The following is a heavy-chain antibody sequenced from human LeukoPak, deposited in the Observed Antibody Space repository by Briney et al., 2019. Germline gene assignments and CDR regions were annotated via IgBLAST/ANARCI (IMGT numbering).Heavy chain of an antibody. CDR1: GYTFTSYY. J-gene: IGHJ5*02. CDR2: INPSGGST. V-gene: IGHV1-46*01. CDR3: AREIAYCTNGVCYLGRGLDP. D-gene: IGHD2-8*01. Sequence: ASVKVSCKASGYTFTSYYMHWVRQAPGQGLEWMGIINPSGGSTSYAQKFQGRVTMTRDMSTSTVYMELSSLRSEDTAVYYCAREIAYCTNGVCYLGRGLDPWGQGTLVTVSS.